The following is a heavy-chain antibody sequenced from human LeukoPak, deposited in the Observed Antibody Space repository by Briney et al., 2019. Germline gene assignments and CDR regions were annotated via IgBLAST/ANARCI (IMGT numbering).Heavy chain of an antibody. CDR2: VGGTDGRT. V-gene: IGHV3-23*01. CDR3: AKDGSYYFDY. CDR1: GFTSSTYN. Sequence: TGGSLRLSCAASGFTSSTYNMNWVRQAPGKGLEWVSAVGGTDGRTYYAAFVKGRFTIYRDNSKNTLHLQMNSLRADDTAVYYCAKDGSYYFDYWGQGTLVTVSS. J-gene: IGHJ4*02.